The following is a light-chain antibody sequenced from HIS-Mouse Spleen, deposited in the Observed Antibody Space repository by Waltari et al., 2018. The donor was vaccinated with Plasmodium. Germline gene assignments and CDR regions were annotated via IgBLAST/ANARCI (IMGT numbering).Light chain of an antibody. Sequence: IRLTQSPSSFPASTGGRVTHTGRASQGISSYLAWYQQKPGKAPKLLIYAASTLQSGVPSRFSGSGSGTDFTLTISCLQSEDFATYYCQQYYSYPLTFGGGTKVEIK. CDR2: AAS. V-gene: IGKV1-8*01. CDR1: QGISSY. J-gene: IGKJ4*01. CDR3: QQYYSYPLT.